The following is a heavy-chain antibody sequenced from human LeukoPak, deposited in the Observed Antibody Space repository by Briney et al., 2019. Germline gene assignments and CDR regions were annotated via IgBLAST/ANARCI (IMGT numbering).Heavy chain of an antibody. J-gene: IGHJ4*02. Sequence: GGSLRLSCAASGFTFSSYAMSWVRQAPGKGLEWVSAISGSGGSTYYADSVEGRFTISRDNSKNTLYLQMNSLRAEDTAVYYCAKDLRFGELFEFDYWGQGTLVTVSS. CDR1: GFTFSSYA. D-gene: IGHD3-10*01. CDR3: AKDLRFGELFEFDY. CDR2: ISGSGGST. V-gene: IGHV3-23*01.